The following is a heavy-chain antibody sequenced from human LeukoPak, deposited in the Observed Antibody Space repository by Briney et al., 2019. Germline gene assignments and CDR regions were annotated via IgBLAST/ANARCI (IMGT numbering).Heavy chain of an antibody. D-gene: IGHD6-6*01. CDR3: ARVCIEQLVHKSYYYYYMDV. J-gene: IGHJ6*03. CDR1: GGSISSGSYY. CDR2: IYYSGST. V-gene: IGHV4-61*02. Sequence: SQTLSLTCTVSGGSISSGSYYWSWIRQPAGTGLEWIGSIYYSGSTYYNPSLKSRVTISVDTSKNQFSLKLSSVTAADTAVYYCARVCIEQLVHKSYYYYYMDVWGKGTTVTVSS.